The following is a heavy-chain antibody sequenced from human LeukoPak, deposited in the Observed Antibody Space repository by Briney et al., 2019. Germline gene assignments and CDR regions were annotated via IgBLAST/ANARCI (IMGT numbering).Heavy chain of an antibody. V-gene: IGHV4-61*01. Sequence: SETLSLTCTVSGDSISRTNFYWSWIRQPPGKGLEWIGYIYYSGSTNYNPSLKSRVTISVDTSKNQFSLKLSSVTAADTAVYYCARGGYSYVPPGYSRQGTLVTVSS. CDR1: GDSISRTNFY. J-gene: IGHJ4*02. CDR3: ARGGYSYVPPGY. D-gene: IGHD5-18*01. CDR2: IYYSGST.